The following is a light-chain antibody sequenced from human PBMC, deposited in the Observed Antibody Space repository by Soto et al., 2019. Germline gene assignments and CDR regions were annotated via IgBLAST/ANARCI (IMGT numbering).Light chain of an antibody. Sequence: IFMTQTPATLSVSPGEGATLSCRASQNVSNNGASYQQKPGQAPSLLIFDASTRATGSPARFRCSGCGTDFTLTISIRVPQDVAVYYYYHPNNWPWSVTFGQGTRPPIK. J-gene: IGKJ5*01. CDR3: YHPNNWPWSVT. CDR1: QNVSNN. CDR2: DAS. V-gene: IGKV3D-15*01.